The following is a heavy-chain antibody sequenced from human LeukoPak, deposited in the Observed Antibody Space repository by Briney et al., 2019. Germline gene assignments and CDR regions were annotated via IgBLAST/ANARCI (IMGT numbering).Heavy chain of an antibody. Sequence: GGSLRLSCAASGFTFSNAWMSWVRQAPGKGLEWVGRIKSITDGGTTDYAAPVKGRFTISRDDSKNTLYLQMNSLKTEDTAVYYCTTDPPTTVVTDDLGYWGQGTLVTVSS. CDR3: TTDPPTTVVTDDLGY. J-gene: IGHJ4*02. CDR1: GFTFSNAW. D-gene: IGHD4-23*01. V-gene: IGHV3-15*01. CDR2: IKSITDGGTT.